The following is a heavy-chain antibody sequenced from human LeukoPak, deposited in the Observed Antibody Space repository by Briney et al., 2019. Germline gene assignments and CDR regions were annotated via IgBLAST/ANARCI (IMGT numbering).Heavy chain of an antibody. J-gene: IGHJ5*02. CDR3: ARTPVGYCSGGTCSNWFDP. CDR2: IYYRGNA. D-gene: IGHD2-15*01. V-gene: IGHV4-30-4*08. Sequence: SQTLLLTCTVSGGSISSGDNYWSWIRQPPGKGLEWIGYIYYRGNAYYNPSLKSRVTISVDTSKNQFSLKLSSVTAADTAVYYCARTPVGYCSGGTCSNWFDPWGQGTLVTVSS. CDR1: GGSISSGDNY.